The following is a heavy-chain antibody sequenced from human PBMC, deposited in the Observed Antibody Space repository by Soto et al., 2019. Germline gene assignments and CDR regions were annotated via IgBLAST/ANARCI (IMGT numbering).Heavy chain of an antibody. Sequence: GGSLRLSCAASGFTFSSYAMHWVRQAPGKGLEWVAVISYDGSNKYYADSVKGRFTISRDNSKNTLYLQMNSLRAEDTAVYYCARAGVAVAGAFDYWGQGTLATVSS. D-gene: IGHD6-19*01. CDR2: ISYDGSNK. J-gene: IGHJ4*02. V-gene: IGHV3-30-3*01. CDR3: ARAGVAVAGAFDY. CDR1: GFTFSSYA.